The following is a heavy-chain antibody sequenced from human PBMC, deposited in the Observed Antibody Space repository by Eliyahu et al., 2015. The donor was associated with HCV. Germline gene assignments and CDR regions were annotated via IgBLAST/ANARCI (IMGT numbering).Heavy chain of an antibody. J-gene: IGHJ4*02. V-gene: IGHV3-11*06. CDR3: ARDSYIWGNSEY. Sequence: QVQLVESGGGLVKPGGSLRLSCAASGFPFSDYYXSWIRQAPGKGLEWLSYISSRSNYTNYADSVKGRFTIYRDNAKNSLYLQMNSLRAEDTAVYYCARDSYIWGNSEYWGQGTLVTVSS. CDR1: GFPFSDYY. CDR2: ISSRSNYT. D-gene: IGHD3-16*01.